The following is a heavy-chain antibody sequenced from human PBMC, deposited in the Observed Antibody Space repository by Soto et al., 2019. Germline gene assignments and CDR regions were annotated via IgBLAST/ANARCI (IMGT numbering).Heavy chain of an antibody. V-gene: IGHV1-8*01. J-gene: IGHJ6*02. D-gene: IGHD3-3*01. CDR2: MNPNSGNT. CDR3: ARELGVARLYYYYGMDV. CDR1: GYTFTSYD. Sequence: QVQLVQSGAEVKKPGASVKVSCKASGYTFTSYDINWVRQATGQGLEWMGWMNPNSGNTGYAQKFQGRVTMTRNTSISTAYMELSSLRSEDTAVYYCARELGVARLYYYYGMDVWGQGTTVTVSS.